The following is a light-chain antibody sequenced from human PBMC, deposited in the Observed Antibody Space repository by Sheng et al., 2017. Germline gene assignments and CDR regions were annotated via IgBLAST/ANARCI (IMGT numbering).Light chain of an antibody. CDR1: RLGDKY. J-gene: IGLJ2*01. Sequence: SSELTQPPSVSVSPGQTARITCSGDRLGDKYVSWYRQSPGQSFVLLIHQDTRRPSGIPERISGSNSGNTATLTITGTQAMDEAEYYCQVLDSGTVVFGGGTKLTVL. CDR3: QVLDSGTVV. CDR2: QDT. V-gene: IGLV3-1*01.